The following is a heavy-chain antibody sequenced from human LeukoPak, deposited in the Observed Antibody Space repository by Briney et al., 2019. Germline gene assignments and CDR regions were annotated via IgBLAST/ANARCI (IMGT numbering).Heavy chain of an antibody. D-gene: IGHD2-2*02. Sequence: SETLSLTCAVYGGSFSGYYWSWIRQPPGKGPEWIGEINHSGSTNYNPSLKSRVTKSVDTSKNQFSLKLSSVTAADTAVYYCARDIVVVPAAIKAYNWFDPWGQGTLVTVSS. CDR1: GGSFSGYY. V-gene: IGHV4-34*01. CDR3: ARDIVVVPAAIKAYNWFDP. J-gene: IGHJ5*02. CDR2: INHSGST.